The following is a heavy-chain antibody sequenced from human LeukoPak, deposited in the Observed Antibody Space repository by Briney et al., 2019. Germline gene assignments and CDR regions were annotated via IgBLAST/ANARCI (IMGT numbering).Heavy chain of an antibody. D-gene: IGHD3-22*01. V-gene: IGHV3-48*02. Sequence: PGGSLRLSCTASGFTFSSYSMNWVRQAPGKGLEWVSYISHSSGTIYYADSVKGRFTISRDNAKNSLSLQMNSLRDEDTAVYYCARDVGYPYDSKNYYKTPLFYWGRGTLVPVSS. CDR1: GFTFSSYS. CDR2: ISHSSGTI. CDR3: ARDVGYPYDSKNYYKTPLFY. J-gene: IGHJ4*02.